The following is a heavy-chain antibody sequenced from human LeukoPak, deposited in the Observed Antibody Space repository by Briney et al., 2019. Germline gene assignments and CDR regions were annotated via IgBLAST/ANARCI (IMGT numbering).Heavy chain of an antibody. D-gene: IGHD2-2*01. CDR1: GGSITSYY. V-gene: IGHV4-59*01. CDR3: ASGGYCSSTTYYPNWFDP. CDR2: VSYSGST. Sequence: PSETLSLTCTVSGGSITSYYWSWIRQPPGKGLEWIGYVSYSGSTNYNPSLKSRVTISVDTSKNQFSLKLSSVTAAVTAVYYCASGGYCSSTTYYPNWFDPWGQGTLVTVSS. J-gene: IGHJ5*02.